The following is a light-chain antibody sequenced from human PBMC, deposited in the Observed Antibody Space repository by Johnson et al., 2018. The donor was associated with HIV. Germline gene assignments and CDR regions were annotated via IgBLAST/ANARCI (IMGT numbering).Light chain of an antibody. CDR3: GTWDSYLTAGV. Sequence: QSVLTQPPSVSAAPGQKVTISCSGSSSNIGNNYVSWYQHLQGTAPKLLIYENNKRPSGIPDRFSGSKSGTSATLGITGLQTGDEADYYCGTWDSYLTAGVFGSGTKVTVI. CDR2: ENN. V-gene: IGLV1-51*02. CDR1: SSNIGNNY. J-gene: IGLJ1*01.